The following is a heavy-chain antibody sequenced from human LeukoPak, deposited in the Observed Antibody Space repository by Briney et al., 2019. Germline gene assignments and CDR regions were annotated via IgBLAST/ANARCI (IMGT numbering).Heavy chain of an antibody. CDR1: GFTFTSYE. CDR3: ARGGSSSGIIFQD. D-gene: IGHD3-22*01. Sequence: GGSLGLSCAASGFTFTSYEMNWVRQAPGKGLEWVSYISSRGGTIYYADSVKDRFTISRDNAKNSLYLQMNSLRAEDTAVYYCARGGSSSGIIFQDWGQGTLVTVSS. CDR2: ISSRGGTI. V-gene: IGHV3-48*03. J-gene: IGHJ1*01.